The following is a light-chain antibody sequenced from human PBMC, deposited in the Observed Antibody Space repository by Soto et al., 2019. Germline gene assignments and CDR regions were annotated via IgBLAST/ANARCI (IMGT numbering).Light chain of an antibody. J-gene: IGLJ3*02. CDR1: SSNIVAGYD. CDR3: QSYDSSLSGSV. Sequence: QSVLTQPPSVSGAPGQRVTISCTGSSSNIVAGYDVHWYQQLPGTAPKLIIYGNSNRPSGVPDRFSGSKSGTSASLAITGLQAEDEANYYCQSYDSSLSGSVFGGGTKLTVL. CDR2: GNS. V-gene: IGLV1-40*01.